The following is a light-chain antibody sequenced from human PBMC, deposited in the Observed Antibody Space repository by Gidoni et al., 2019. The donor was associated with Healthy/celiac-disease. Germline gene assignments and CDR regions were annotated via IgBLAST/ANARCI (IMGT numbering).Light chain of an antibody. CDR1: QSISSY. CDR2: AAS. J-gene: IGKJ1*01. V-gene: IGKV1-39*01. CDR3: QQSYSTPWT. Sequence: DIQMTQSPPSLSASVGDRVTITCRASQSISSYLTWYQQKPGKAPKLLIYAASSLQRGVPSRFSGSGSGTDFTLTISSLQPEDFATYYCQQSYSTPWTFXXXTKVEIK.